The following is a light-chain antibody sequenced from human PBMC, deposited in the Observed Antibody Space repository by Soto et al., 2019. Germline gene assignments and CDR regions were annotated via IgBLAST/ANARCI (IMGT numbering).Light chain of an antibody. V-gene: IGKV3-11*01. CDR1: QSVSSF. Sequence: EIVLTQSPATLSLSPGERATLSCRASQSVSSFLGWYQQKPGQPPRLLIYAASNRATGIPARFSGSGSGTDFTLTISSLEPEDFAVYYRQQRNDWPLTFGGGTKVEI. CDR3: QQRNDWPLT. J-gene: IGKJ4*01. CDR2: AAS.